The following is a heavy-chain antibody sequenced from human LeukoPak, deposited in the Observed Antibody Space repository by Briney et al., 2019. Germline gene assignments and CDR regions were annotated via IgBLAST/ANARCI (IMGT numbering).Heavy chain of an antibody. J-gene: IGHJ6*02. V-gene: IGHV3-21*01. CDR3: ARGEAAAVYYYGMDV. CDR2: ISSSSSYI. CDR1: GFTFSSYS. D-gene: IGHD6-13*01. Sequence: PGGSLRLSCAASGFTFSSYSMNWVRQAPGKGLEWVSSISSSSSYIYYADSVKGRFTISRDNAKNSLYLQMNSLRAEDTAVYYCARGEAAAVYYYGMDVWGQGTTVTVSS.